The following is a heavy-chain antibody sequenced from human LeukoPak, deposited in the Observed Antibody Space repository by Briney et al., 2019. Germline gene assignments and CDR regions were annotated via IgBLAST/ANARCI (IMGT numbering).Heavy chain of an antibody. CDR1: GFTFTSSA. D-gene: IGHD1-26*01. CDR2: IVVGSGNT. V-gene: IGHV1-58*02. CDR3: AAVIDSGSYYVADY. Sequence: SVKVSCKVSGFTFTSSAMQWVRQARGQRLEWIGWIVVGSGNTNYAQKFQERVTITRDMSTSTAYMELSSLRSEDTAVYYCAAVIDSGSYYVADYWGQGTLVTVSS. J-gene: IGHJ4*02.